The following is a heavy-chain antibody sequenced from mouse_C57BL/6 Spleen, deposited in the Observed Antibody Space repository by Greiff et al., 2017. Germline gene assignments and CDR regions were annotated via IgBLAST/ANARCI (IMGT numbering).Heavy chain of an antibody. Sequence: EVKLMESGGGLVKPGGSLKLSCAASGFTFSSYAMSWVRQTPEKRLEWVATISDGGSYTYYPDNVKGRFTFSRDNAKNNLYLQMSHLKSEDTAMYSCARDPGYYGSSYSTFDYWGQGTTLTVSS. J-gene: IGHJ2*01. V-gene: IGHV5-4*01. D-gene: IGHD1-1*01. CDR3: ARDPGYYGSSYSTFDY. CDR1: GFTFSSYA. CDR2: ISDGGSYT.